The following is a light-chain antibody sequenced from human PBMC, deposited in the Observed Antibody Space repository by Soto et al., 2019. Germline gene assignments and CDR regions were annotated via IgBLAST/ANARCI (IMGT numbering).Light chain of an antibody. CDR3: QEYGSSTPLT. Sequence: SPGTLSLSPGERATLSCRASQSVSSSYLAWYQQKPGQAPRLLIYGASSRATGIPDRFSGSGSGRDFTLTISRLKPEDFAVYYCQEYGSSTPLTFGQGTRLEIK. J-gene: IGKJ5*01. CDR2: GAS. V-gene: IGKV3-20*01. CDR1: QSVSSSY.